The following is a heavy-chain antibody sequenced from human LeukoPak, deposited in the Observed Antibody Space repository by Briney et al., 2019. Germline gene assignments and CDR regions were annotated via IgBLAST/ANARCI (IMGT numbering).Heavy chain of an antibody. J-gene: IGHJ5*02. V-gene: IGHV1-18*01. D-gene: IGHD3-22*01. CDR2: ISAYNGNT. Sequence: ASVKVSCKASGYTFTSYGISWVRQAPGQGLEWMGWISAYNGNTNYAQKFQGRVTITTDESTSTAYMELSSLRSEDTAVYYCARVPWYYDSSGYYFGFDPWGQGTLVTVSS. CDR1: GYTFTSYG. CDR3: ARVPWYYDSSGYYFGFDP.